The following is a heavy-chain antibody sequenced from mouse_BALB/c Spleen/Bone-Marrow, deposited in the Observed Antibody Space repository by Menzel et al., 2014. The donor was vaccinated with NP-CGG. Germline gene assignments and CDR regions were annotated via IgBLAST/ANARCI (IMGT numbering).Heavy chain of an antibody. CDR2: ISYAGSN. CDR3: AREPYDVSLFDY. J-gene: IGHJ2*01. D-gene: IGHD2-3*01. V-gene: IGHV3-6*02. Sequence: LMESGPGLGKSSQSRSLTCSVNGYSITSGYYWNWIRQFPGHKLEWMGYISYAGSNNYNPSLKNRISILRDPSKNQCILKLKSVTTEDTATYYCAREPYDVSLFDYFNHTTPPTVSS. CDR1: GYSITSGYY.